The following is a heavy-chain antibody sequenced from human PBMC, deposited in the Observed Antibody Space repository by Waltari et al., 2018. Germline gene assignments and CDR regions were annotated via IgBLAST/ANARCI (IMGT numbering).Heavy chain of an antibody. CDR2: ISSSSSYI. J-gene: IGHJ4*02. CDR3: ARSADFWSGYYFDY. V-gene: IGHV3-21*01. CDR1: GFTFSSYS. Sequence: EVQLVESGGGLVKPGGSLSLSCAASGFTFSSYSMNWVRQGPGKGLEWVSSISSSSSYIYYADSVKGRFTISRDNAKNSLYLQMNSLRAEDTAVYYCARSADFWSGYYFDYWGQGTLVTVSS. D-gene: IGHD3-3*01.